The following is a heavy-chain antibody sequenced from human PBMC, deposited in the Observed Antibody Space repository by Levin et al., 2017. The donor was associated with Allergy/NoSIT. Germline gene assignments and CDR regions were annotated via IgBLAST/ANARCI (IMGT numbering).Heavy chain of an antibody. D-gene: IGHD3-10*01. CDR1: GGTFSNHA. Sequence: SVKVSCEASGGTFSNHAICWVRQAPGQGLEWMGGIMPSYGTTNYAQKFQGKVTITADESTSTAYLDLSSLSSEDTAVYYCARFYGSGGYYAFDIWGQGTMVTVSS. V-gene: IGHV1-69*13. CDR3: ARFYGSGGYYAFDI. CDR2: IMPSYGTT. J-gene: IGHJ3*02.